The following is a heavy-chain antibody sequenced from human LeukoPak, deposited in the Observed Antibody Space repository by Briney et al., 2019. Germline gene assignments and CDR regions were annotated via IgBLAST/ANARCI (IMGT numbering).Heavy chain of an antibody. J-gene: IGHJ4*02. D-gene: IGHD6-13*01. CDR1: GYTLTELS. CDR2: FDPEDGET. V-gene: IGHV1-24*01. CDR3: ATAPKYSSSCHY. Sequence: ASVKVSCKVSGYTLTELSMHWVRQAPGKGLEWMGGFDPEDGETIYAQKFQGRVTMTEDTSTDTAYMELSSLRSEDTAVYYCATAPKYSSSCHYWGQGTLVTVSS.